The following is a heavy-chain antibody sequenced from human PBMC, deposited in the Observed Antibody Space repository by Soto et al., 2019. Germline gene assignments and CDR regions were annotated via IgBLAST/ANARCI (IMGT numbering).Heavy chain of an antibody. V-gene: IGHV1-46*03. Sequence: QVQLVQSGAEVKKPGASVKVSCKASGYTFTSYYMHWVRQAPGQGLEWMGIINPSGGSTSYAQKFQVRGTMTRDTSTSTVYMELSSLRSEDTAVYYCARDNQKYSAFDYWGQGTLVTVSS. CDR1: GYTFTSYY. CDR3: ARDNQKYSAFDY. D-gene: IGHD4-4*01. CDR2: INPSGGST. J-gene: IGHJ4*02.